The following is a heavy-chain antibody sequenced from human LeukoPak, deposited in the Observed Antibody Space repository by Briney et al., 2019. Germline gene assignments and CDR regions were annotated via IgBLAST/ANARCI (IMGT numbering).Heavy chain of an antibody. V-gene: IGHV3-73*01. Sequence: GGSLELSCAASGISFSGSAMHWVRQASGKGLEWVARIRSKANNYATAYAASLKGRFSISRDDSMNTAYLYMNNLETEDTAIYYCTRQFDGVGYYPDYWGQGTLVTVSS. J-gene: IGHJ4*02. CDR2: IRSKANNYAT. CDR3: TRQFDGVGYYPDY. D-gene: IGHD3-22*01. CDR1: GISFSGSA.